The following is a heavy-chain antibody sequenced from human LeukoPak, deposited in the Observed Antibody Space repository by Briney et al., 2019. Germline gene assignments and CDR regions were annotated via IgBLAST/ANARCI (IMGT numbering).Heavy chain of an antibody. Sequence: ASVKVSCKASGYTFTSYGISWVRQAPGQGLEWMGWISAYNGNTNYAQKLQGRVTMTTDTSTSTAYMELRSLRSDDTAVYYCARGYKQWELRGCFDYWGQGTLVTVSS. V-gene: IGHV1-18*01. CDR3: ARGYKQWELRGCFDY. J-gene: IGHJ4*02. D-gene: IGHD1-26*01. CDR1: GYTFTSYG. CDR2: ISAYNGNT.